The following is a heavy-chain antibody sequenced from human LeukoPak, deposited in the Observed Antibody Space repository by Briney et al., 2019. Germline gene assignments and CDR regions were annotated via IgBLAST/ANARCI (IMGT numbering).Heavy chain of an antibody. CDR1: GFTFGDYA. CDR3: TRDGTDILTGYYNEAFDY. CDR2: IRSKAYGGTT. J-gene: IGHJ4*02. Sequence: GGSLRLSCTASGFTFGDYAMSWFRQAPGKGLEWVGFIRSKAYGGTTEYAASVKGRFTISRDDPKSIAYLQMNSLKTEDTAVYYCTRDGTDILTGYYNEAFDYWGQGTLVTVSS. D-gene: IGHD3-9*01. V-gene: IGHV3-49*03.